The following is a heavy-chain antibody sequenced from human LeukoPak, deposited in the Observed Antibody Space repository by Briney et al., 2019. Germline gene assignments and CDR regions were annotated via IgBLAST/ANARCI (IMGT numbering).Heavy chain of an antibody. CDR3: ARDVAAAGGGLENWFDP. D-gene: IGHD6-13*01. Sequence: GASVKVSCKASGYTFTSYGISWVRQAPGQGLEWMGWISAYNGNTNYAQKLQGRVTMTTDTSTSTAYMELRSLRSDDTAVYYCARDVAAAGGGLENWFDPWGQGTLVTVSS. J-gene: IGHJ5*02. V-gene: IGHV1-18*01. CDR1: GYTFTSYG. CDR2: ISAYNGNT.